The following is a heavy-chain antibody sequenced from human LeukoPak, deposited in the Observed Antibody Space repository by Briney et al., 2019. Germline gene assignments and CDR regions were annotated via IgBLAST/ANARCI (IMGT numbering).Heavy chain of an antibody. Sequence: GGSLRLSCAASGFTFSSYDMHWVRQAPGKGLVWVSLINSDGSSTNYADSVKGRFTIYRDNAKNTLYLQMNSLRAEDTAVYYCARDYGDAFDVWGQGTMVTVSS. J-gene: IGHJ3*01. CDR2: INSDGSST. CDR3: ARDYGDAFDV. V-gene: IGHV3-74*01. CDR1: GFTFSSYD. D-gene: IGHD4-17*01.